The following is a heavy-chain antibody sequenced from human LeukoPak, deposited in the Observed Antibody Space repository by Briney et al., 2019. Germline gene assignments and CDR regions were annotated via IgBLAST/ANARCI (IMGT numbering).Heavy chain of an antibody. CDR3: ARVGIAARRDTYYFDY. Sequence: SVKVSCRASGGTFSSYAISWVRQAPGQGLEWMGGIIPIFGTANYAQKFQGRVTITADESTSTAYMELSSLRSEDTAVYYCARVGIAARRDTYYFDYWGQGTLVTVSS. D-gene: IGHD6-6*01. CDR2: IIPIFGTA. CDR1: GGTFSSYA. J-gene: IGHJ4*02. V-gene: IGHV1-69*13.